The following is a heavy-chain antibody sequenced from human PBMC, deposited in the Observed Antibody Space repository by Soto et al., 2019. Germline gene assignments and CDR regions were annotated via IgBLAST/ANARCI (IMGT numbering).Heavy chain of an antibody. CDR2: INHSGST. CDR3: ARDKITGLFDY. D-gene: IGHD2-8*02. V-gene: IGHV4-34*01. CDR1: GGSFSGYY. J-gene: IGHJ4*02. Sequence: QVQLQQWGAGRLKPSETLSLTCAVYGGSFSGYYGTGIRQPPGTGLEWIGEINHSGSTNYNPSLKSRVTISVDTSKNQFSLKLTSVTAADTAVYYCARDKITGLFDYWGQGTLVTVSS.